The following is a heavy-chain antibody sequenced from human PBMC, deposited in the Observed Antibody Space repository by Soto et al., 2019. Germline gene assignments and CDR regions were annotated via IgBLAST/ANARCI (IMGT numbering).Heavy chain of an antibody. CDR2: INSDGSST. V-gene: IGHV3-74*01. D-gene: IGHD3-10*01. Sequence: PRGSLRLSCAASGFTFSSYWMHWVRQAPGKGLVWVSRINSDGSSTSYADSVKGRFTISRDNAKNTLYLQMNSLRAEDTAVYYCAIVYPPRGPGDEGRDVWGQGTTVTVSS. CDR1: GFTFSSYW. J-gene: IGHJ6*02. CDR3: AIVYPPRGPGDEGRDV.